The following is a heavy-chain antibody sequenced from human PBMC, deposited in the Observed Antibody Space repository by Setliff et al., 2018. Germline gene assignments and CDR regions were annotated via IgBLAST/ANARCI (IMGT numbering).Heavy chain of an antibody. J-gene: IGHJ4*02. Sequence: PSETLSLTGNVSGVSIANTASYWSWIRQPAGKTLEWIGQVYVGGSTNYNPSLKSRVTISVDTSKNQFSLKLSSVTAADTAVYYCARAHNVDTAMVFDYWGQGTLVTVSS. V-gene: IGHV4-61*10. CDR1: GVSIANTASY. CDR3: ARAHNVDTAMVFDY. D-gene: IGHD5-18*01. CDR2: VYVGGST.